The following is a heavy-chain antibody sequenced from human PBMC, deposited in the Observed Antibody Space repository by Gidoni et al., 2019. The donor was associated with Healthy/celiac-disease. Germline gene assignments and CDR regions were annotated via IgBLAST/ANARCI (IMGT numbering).Heavy chain of an antibody. D-gene: IGHD1-1*01. CDR2: MNSDGSIT. CDR3: ARVYNWNDEMGYYYYYYGMDV. V-gene: IGHV3-74*01. J-gene: IGHJ6*02. Sequence: EVQLVESGGGLVQPGGSLRLSCAASGFTFISYWMPWVRQAPGKALVWVSRMNSDGSITSYEEYVKGRFNISRDNAKNTLNLQMNSLRAEDTAVYYCARVYNWNDEMGYYYYYYGMDVWGQGTTVTVSS. CDR1: GFTFISYW.